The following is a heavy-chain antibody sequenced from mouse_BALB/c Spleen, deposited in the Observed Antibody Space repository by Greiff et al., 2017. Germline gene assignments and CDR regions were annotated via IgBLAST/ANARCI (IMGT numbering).Heavy chain of an antibody. CDR2: ISDGGSYT. J-gene: IGHJ4*01. D-gene: IGHD1-1*01. CDR1: GFTFSDYY. Sequence: DVQLVESGGGLVQPGGSLKLSCAASGFTFSDYYMYWVRQTPEKRLEWVATISDGGSYTYYPDSVKGRFTISRDNAKNNLYLQMSSLKSEDTAMYYCARRGYGSSYDAMDYWGQGTSVTVSS. CDR3: ARRGYGSSYDAMDY. V-gene: IGHV5-4*02.